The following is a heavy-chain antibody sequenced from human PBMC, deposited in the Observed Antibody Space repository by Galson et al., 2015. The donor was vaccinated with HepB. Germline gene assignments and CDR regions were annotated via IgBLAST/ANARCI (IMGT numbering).Heavy chain of an antibody. CDR1: GDSVSSNSAA. V-gene: IGHV6-1*01. CDR2: TYYRSKWYN. D-gene: IGHD3-3*01. Sequence: CAISGDSVSSNSAAWNWIRQSPSRGLEWLGRTYYRSKWYNDYAVSVKSRITINPDTSKNQFSLQLNSVTPEDTAVYYCARDSSPWIFGVVPFDPWGQGTLVTVSS. CDR3: ARDSSPWIFGVVPFDP. J-gene: IGHJ5*02.